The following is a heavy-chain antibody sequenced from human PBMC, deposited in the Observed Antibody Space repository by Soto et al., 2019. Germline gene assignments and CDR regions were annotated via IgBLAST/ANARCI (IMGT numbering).Heavy chain of an antibody. CDR1: GFTFSSYA. CDR2: ISYDGSNK. Sequence: QVQLVESGGGVVQPGRSLRLSCAASGFTFSSYAMHWVRQAPGKGLEWVAVISYDGSNKYYADSVKGRFTISRDNSKNTLYLQMNSLRAEDTAVYYCASARNYYDSSGYFSSFGYWGQGTLVTVSS. V-gene: IGHV3-30-3*01. CDR3: ASARNYYDSSGYFSSFGY. J-gene: IGHJ4*02. D-gene: IGHD3-22*01.